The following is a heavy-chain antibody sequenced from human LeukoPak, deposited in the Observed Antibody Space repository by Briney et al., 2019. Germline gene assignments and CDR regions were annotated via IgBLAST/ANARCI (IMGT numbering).Heavy chain of an antibody. D-gene: IGHD5-12*01. CDR2: INPNSGGT. CDR1: GYTFTGYY. Sequence: ASVKVSCKASGYTFTGYYMHWVRQAPGQGLEWMGWINPNSGGTNHAQKFQGRVTMTRDTSISTAYMELSRLRSDDTAVYYCATVLVATKEYYFDYWGQGTLVTVSS. V-gene: IGHV1-2*02. J-gene: IGHJ4*02. CDR3: ATVLVATKEYYFDY.